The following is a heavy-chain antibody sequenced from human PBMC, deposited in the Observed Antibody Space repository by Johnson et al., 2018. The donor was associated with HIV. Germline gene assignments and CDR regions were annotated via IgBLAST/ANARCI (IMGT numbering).Heavy chain of an antibody. D-gene: IGHD3-22*01. Sequence: VQLVESGGGVVQPGRSLRLSCAASGFSFSTYAMHWVRQAPGKGLEWVALISYDGSNKYYADSVKGRFTISRDNSRSTVYLHMINLRADDTALYYCAREISRYYYDYAAFDLWGQGTTVTVSS. CDR3: AREISRYYYDYAAFDL. CDR2: ISYDGSNK. J-gene: IGHJ3*01. V-gene: IGHV3-30-3*01. CDR1: GFSFSTYA.